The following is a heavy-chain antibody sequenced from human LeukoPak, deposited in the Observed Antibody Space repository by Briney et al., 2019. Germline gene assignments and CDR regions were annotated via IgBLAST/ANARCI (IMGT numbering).Heavy chain of an antibody. V-gene: IGHV4-38-2*02. CDR1: GYSISIEYY. Sequence: PSETLSVTCNVSGYSISIEYYWGWIRQPPGKGLEWIGSIHQIGSTYYNPSLKSRVSISMDKSKNQFSLKLKSVTAADTAVYFCARGGTGYYDSSYYYPYWGQGSLVTVSS. J-gene: IGHJ4*02. CDR3: ARGGTGYYDSSYYYPY. D-gene: IGHD3-3*01. CDR2: IHQIGST.